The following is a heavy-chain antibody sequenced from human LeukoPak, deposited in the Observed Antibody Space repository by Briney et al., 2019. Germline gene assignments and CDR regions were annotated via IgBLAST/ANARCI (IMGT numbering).Heavy chain of an antibody. CDR1: GASINNNF. Sequence: NPSETLSLSCTVSGASINNNFWTWIRQPPGKGLEWIGYIYSSGSDNYNPSLKSRVIISGDTSKNQISLNLTSVTAADTAVYYCAREGGPYRPLDYSGQGTLVTVSS. CDR2: IYSSGSD. V-gene: IGHV4-59*12. CDR3: AREGGPYRPLDY. J-gene: IGHJ4*02.